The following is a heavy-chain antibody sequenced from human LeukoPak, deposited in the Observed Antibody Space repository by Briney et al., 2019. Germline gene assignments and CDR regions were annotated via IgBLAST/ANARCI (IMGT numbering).Heavy chain of an antibody. D-gene: IGHD3-22*01. CDR2: VDPEDGET. CDR3: ATAGYYYDSSGYYSLDY. J-gene: IGHJ4*02. CDR1: GYTFTDYY. Sequence: GATVKISCKDSGYTFTDYYMNWVQQAPGKGLEWMGRVDPEDGETIYAEKSQGRVTITADTSTDTAYMELSSLRSEDTAVYYCATAGYYYDSSGYYSLDYWGQGTLVTVSS. V-gene: IGHV1-69-2*01.